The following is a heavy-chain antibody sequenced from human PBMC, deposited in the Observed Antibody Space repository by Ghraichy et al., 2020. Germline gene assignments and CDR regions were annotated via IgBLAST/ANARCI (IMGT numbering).Heavy chain of an antibody. CDR3: GKARGITADGTFPS. D-gene: IGHD6-13*01. J-gene: IGHJ5*02. CDR2: IYSGGDT. CDR1: GFTVSRNH. V-gene: IGHV3-53*01. Sequence: GGSLRLSCAASGFTVSRNHMSWVRQAPGKGLEWVSLIYSGGDTYYADSVKGRFTISSDNSRNTLYLQMNSLRAEDTAVYYCGKARGITADGTFPSWGQGTLVTVSS.